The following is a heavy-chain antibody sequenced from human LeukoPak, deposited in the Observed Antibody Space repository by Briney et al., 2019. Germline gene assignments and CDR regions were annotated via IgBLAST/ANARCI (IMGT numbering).Heavy chain of an antibody. CDR3: AKDRAPDTGWNFDY. Sequence: GGSLRLSCAASGFTLTTYAMNWVRQDPGKGLEWVSAVVGNGNTYYADSVKGRFTISRDTSKNMLYLQMNSLRVEDTAIYYCAKDRAPDTGWNFDYWGQGTLVSVSS. CDR2: VVGNGNT. V-gene: IGHV3-23*01. J-gene: IGHJ4*02. CDR1: GFTLTTYA. D-gene: IGHD6-19*01.